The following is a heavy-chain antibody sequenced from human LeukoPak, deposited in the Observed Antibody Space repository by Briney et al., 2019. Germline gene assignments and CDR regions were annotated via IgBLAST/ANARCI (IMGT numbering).Heavy chain of an antibody. CDR3: ARPRGKYSSGHYFDY. Sequence: TSETLSLTCAVYGGSFSGYYWSWIRQPPGKGLEWIGEINHSGSTNYNPSLKSRVTISVDTSKNQFSLKLSSVTAADTAVYYCARPRGKYSSGHYFDYWGQGTLVTVSS. CDR2: INHSGST. D-gene: IGHD6-19*01. J-gene: IGHJ4*02. V-gene: IGHV4-34*01. CDR1: GGSFSGYY.